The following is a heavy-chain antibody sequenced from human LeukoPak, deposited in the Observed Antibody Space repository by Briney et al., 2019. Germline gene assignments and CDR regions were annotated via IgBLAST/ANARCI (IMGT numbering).Heavy chain of an antibody. Sequence: LRLSCAASGFTFSSYAMSWVRQHPGKGLEWIGYIYYSGSTYYNPSLKSRVTISVDTSKNQFSLKLSSVTAADTAVYYCARDKGYSYGYNPIGWFDPWGQGTLVTVSS. CDR3: ARDKGYSYGYNPIGWFDP. V-gene: IGHV4-31*02. J-gene: IGHJ5*02. CDR1: GFTFSSYA. D-gene: IGHD5-18*01. CDR2: IYYSGST.